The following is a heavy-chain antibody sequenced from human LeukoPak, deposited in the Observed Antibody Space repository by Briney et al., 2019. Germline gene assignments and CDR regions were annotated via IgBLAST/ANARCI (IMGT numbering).Heavy chain of an antibody. Sequence: SETLSLTCTVSGGSISGSSYYWGWIRQPPGKGLEWIGSIYYTGSSSYNPSLKSRVTISVDTSKNQFSLRLTSVIAADTAVYYCARMSRLDYWGQGTPVTVSS. CDR1: GGSISGSSYY. CDR3: ARMSRLDY. J-gene: IGHJ4*02. V-gene: IGHV4-39*01. CDR2: IYYTGSS.